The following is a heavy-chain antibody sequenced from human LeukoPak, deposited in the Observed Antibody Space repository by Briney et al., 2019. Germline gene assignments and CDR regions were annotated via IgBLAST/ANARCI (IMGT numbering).Heavy chain of an antibody. J-gene: IGHJ4*02. CDR1: GFTFSSYA. Sequence: PGGSLRLSCAASGFTFSSYAMSWVRQAPGKGLEWVSGVSGSGGSTYYADSVEGRFTISRDNSKNTLYLQMNSLRAEDTAVYYCAKDLEIVATITGNWGQGTLVTVSS. D-gene: IGHD5-12*01. CDR2: VSGSGGST. CDR3: AKDLEIVATITGN. V-gene: IGHV3-23*01.